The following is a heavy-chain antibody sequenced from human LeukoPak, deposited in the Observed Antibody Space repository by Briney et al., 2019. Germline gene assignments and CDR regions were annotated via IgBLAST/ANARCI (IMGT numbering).Heavy chain of an antibody. D-gene: IGHD3-22*01. Sequence: ASVKVYCKASGYTFTSYAMHWVRQAPGQRLEWMGWINTNTGNPTYAQGFTGRFVFSLDTSVSTAYLQISSLKAEDTAVYYCARENRPNTYYDSSGYYNDAFDIWGQGTMVTVSS. CDR3: ARENRPNTYYDSSGYYNDAFDI. CDR1: GYTFTSYA. CDR2: INTNTGNP. J-gene: IGHJ3*02. V-gene: IGHV7-4-1*02.